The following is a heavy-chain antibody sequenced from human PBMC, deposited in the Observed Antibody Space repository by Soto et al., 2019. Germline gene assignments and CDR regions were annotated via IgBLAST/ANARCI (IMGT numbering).Heavy chain of an antibody. V-gene: IGHV4-61*01. CDR2: IYYSGST. CDR3: ASGYYYDRSEAEYFQH. D-gene: IGHD3-22*01. CDR1: GGSVSSGSYY. J-gene: IGHJ1*01. Sequence: QVQLQESGPGLVKPSETLSLTCTVSGGSVSSGSYYWSWIRQPPGKGLEWIGYIYYSGSTNYNPSLTSRVTISVDTSKNQFSLKLSSVTAADTAVYYCASGYYYDRSEAEYFQHWGQGTLVTVSS.